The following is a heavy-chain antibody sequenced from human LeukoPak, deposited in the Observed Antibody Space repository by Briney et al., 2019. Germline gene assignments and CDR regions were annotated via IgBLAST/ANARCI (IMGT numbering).Heavy chain of an antibody. V-gene: IGHV4-59*01. CDR2: IYYSGAT. D-gene: IGHD2-2*01. Sequence: SETLSLTCTVSGGSIRSYYWSWIRQPPGKRLEWIGYIYYSGATTRNPSLVSRVTISLDASKNQFSLRLSSVTAADTAVYYCARIQSSASPFDYWGQGTLVTVSS. J-gene: IGHJ4*02. CDR1: GGSIRSYY. CDR3: ARIQSSASPFDY.